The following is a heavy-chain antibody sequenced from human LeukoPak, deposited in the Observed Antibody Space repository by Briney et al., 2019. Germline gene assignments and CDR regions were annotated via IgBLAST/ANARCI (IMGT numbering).Heavy chain of an antibody. V-gene: IGHV4-59*01. CDR1: GGSISTYY. CDR3: ARVRPDYDILTGFGMDV. CDR2: IYYSGST. J-gene: IGHJ6*02. Sequence: SETLSLTCTVSGGSISTYYWSWIRQPPGKGLEWIGYIYYSGSTNYSPSPKSRVTMSVDTSKNQFSLTLSSVTAADTAVYYCARVRPDYDILTGFGMDVWGQGTTVTVSS. D-gene: IGHD3-9*01.